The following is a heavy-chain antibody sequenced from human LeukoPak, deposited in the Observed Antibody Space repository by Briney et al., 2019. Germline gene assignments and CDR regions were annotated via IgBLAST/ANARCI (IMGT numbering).Heavy chain of an antibody. CDR1: GGSISSYY. CDR3: ARAVYYYDSSGYYYVYYFDY. V-gene: IGHV4-4*07. J-gene: IGHJ4*02. CDR2: IYTSGST. D-gene: IGHD3-22*01. Sequence: SETLSLTCTVSGGSISSYYWSWIRQPAGKGLEWLGRIYTSGSTNYNPSLKSRVTMSVDTSKNQFSLKLSSVTAADTAVYYCARAVYYYDSSGYYYVYYFDYWGQGTLVTVSS.